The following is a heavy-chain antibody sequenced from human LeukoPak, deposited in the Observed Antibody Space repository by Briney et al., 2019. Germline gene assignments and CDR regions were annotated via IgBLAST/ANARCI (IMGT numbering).Heavy chain of an antibody. CDR1: GFTFSNYA. V-gene: IGHV3-30*04. CDR2: ISYDGSNK. CDR3: ARASQIYYYHYYMDA. J-gene: IGHJ6*03. Sequence: GGSLRLSCAASGFTFSNYAMHWVRQAPGKGLEWVAVISYDGSNKYYADSVKGRFTISRDNSKNTLYLQMNSLRAEDTAVYYCARASQIYYYHYYMDAWGKGTTVTVSS.